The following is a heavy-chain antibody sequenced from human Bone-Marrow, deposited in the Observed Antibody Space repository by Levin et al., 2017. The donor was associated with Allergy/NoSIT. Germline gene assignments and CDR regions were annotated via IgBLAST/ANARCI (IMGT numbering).Heavy chain of an antibody. CDR1: GFTVRTYY. Sequence: LSLTCAASGFTVRTYYMSWVRQAPGKGLEWVSVIYSGGNRYYADSVKGRFTLSRDNSKNTLYLQMNSPGAEDTAVYYCARHNDDYGHDAFDIWGQGTMVTVSS. CDR3: ARHNDDYGHDAFDI. CDR2: IYSGGNR. V-gene: IGHV3-53*01. J-gene: IGHJ3*02. D-gene: IGHD4-17*01.